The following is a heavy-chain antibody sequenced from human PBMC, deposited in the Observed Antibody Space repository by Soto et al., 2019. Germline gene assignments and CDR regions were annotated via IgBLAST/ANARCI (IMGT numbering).Heavy chain of an antibody. V-gene: IGHV3-48*02. D-gene: IGHD3-16*01. J-gene: IGHJ3*01. CDR2: ISVTSNTM. Sequence: EVQLVESGGGLVQPGGSPRLSCAASGFTFSEYSMNWVRQAPGRGLEWVSYISVTSNTMYYADSVKGRFTISRDTAKSSLYLQMSSLRDEDTAVYFCARERGEAFDVWGQGTMVTVSS. CDR1: GFTFSEYS. CDR3: ARERGEAFDV.